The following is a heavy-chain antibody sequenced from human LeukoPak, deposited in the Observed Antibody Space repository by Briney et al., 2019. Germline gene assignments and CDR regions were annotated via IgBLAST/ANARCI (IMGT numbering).Heavy chain of an antibody. Sequence: GGSLRLSCAASGFTFSSYSMNWVHQAPGKGLEWVSSISSSSSYIYYADSVKGRFTISRDNAKNSLYLQMNSLRAEDTAVYYCARGASGWGKAFDIWGQGTMVTVSS. CDR3: ARGASGWGKAFDI. D-gene: IGHD3-16*01. CDR1: GFTFSSYS. J-gene: IGHJ3*02. V-gene: IGHV3-21*01. CDR2: ISSSSSYI.